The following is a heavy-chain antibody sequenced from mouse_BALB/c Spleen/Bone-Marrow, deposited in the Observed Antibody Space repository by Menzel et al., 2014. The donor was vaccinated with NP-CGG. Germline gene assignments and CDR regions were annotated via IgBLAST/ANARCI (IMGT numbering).Heavy chain of an antibody. V-gene: IGHV14-3*02. J-gene: IGHJ3*01. CDR1: GFNIKDTY. CDR2: IDPANGNT. CDR3: ANYFYGSSLFAY. Sequence: VQLQQSGAELVKPGDSVQLSCTASGFNIKDTYMYWVKRRPDQGLKWLGRIDPANGNTKYDPKFQGKATITADTSSITAYLQLSSLTSEDTAVYYCANYFYGSSLFAYWGLWTLGTVSA. D-gene: IGHD1-1*01.